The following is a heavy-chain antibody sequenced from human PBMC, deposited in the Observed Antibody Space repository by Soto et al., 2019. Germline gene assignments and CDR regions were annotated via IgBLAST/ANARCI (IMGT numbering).Heavy chain of an antibody. CDR2: ISNDGSNE. D-gene: IGHD1-26*01. V-gene: IGHV3-30*18. CDR1: GFTFRWFG. CDR3: ANWGKSGSDF. Sequence: PGGSLRLSCAGSGFTFRWFGMNWVRQAPGKGLEWVARISNDGSNEYYVDSVKGRFTISRDNSKNTLYLQMDSLRAEDAAVYYCANWGKSGSDFWGQGTLVTVSS. J-gene: IGHJ4*02.